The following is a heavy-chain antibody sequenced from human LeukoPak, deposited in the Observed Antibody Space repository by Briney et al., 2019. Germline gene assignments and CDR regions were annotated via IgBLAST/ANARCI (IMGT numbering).Heavy chain of an antibody. V-gene: IGHV1-69*04. J-gene: IGHJ4*02. Sequence: PGASVKVSCKASGGTSNSHAISWVRQAPGQGLEWMGRIIPNLGTTNRAQNFQDRVTLTADKSTNTAYMELTSLTSDDTAVYYCATMNDGGGYQWGDFFDFWGQGTLVTVSS. CDR3: ATMNDGGGYQWGDFFDF. CDR1: GGTSNSHA. CDR2: IIPNLGTT. D-gene: IGHD3-22*01.